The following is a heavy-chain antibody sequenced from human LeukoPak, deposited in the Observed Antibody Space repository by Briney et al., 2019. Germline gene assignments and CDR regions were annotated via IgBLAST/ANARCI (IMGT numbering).Heavy chain of an antibody. CDR1: GFTFSSYG. Sequence: GGSLRLSCAASGFTFSSYGMHWVRQAPGKGLEWVAIIYYDGSDKYYADSVKGRFTISRDNSKNTLYLQMNSLRAADTATYFCVKDAPLPFDFWGQGALVIVSS. CDR2: IYYDGSDK. V-gene: IGHV3-33*06. J-gene: IGHJ4*02. CDR3: VKDAPLPFDF.